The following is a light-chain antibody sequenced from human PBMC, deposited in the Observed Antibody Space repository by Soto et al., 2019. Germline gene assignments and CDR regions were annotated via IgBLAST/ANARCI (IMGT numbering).Light chain of an antibody. Sequence: IPVTHSAPPLSASVGDRLPLHCVASQSISSWLAWYQQKPGEAPKLLIYAACSLESGVPSRFSGSGSGTEFTLTISSLQPDDFATYYCQQYNSYFRTFGQGTKVDIK. CDR1: QSISSW. V-gene: IGKV1-5*03. J-gene: IGKJ1*01. CDR2: AAC. CDR3: QQYNSYFRT.